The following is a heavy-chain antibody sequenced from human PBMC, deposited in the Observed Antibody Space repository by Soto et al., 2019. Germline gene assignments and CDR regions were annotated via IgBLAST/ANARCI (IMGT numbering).Heavy chain of an antibody. CDR2: IYHSGST. CDR3: ARRLSYRSSWYFYDY. Sequence: SETLSLTCAVSGYSISSGYYWGWIRQPPGKGLEWIGSIYHSGSTYYNPSLKSRVTISVDTSKNQFSLKLSSVTAADTAVYYCARRLSYRSSWYFYDYWGQGTLVTVSS. D-gene: IGHD6-13*01. CDR1: GYSISSGYY. V-gene: IGHV4-38-2*01. J-gene: IGHJ4*02.